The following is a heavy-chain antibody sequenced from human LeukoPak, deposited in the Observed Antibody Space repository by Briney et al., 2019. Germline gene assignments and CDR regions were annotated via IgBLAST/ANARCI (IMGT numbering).Heavy chain of an antibody. D-gene: IGHD6-6*01. CDR2: IYTSGST. CDR3: AREVIAARRGDIDI. Sequence: SQTLSLTCTVSGNSISSGDNYWSWIRQPAGKGLEWIRRIYTSGSTNYNPSRRSRVTISIDPSKNQFSLNLKSVTAAATAIYYCAREVIAARRGDIDIWGQGTVVSVSS. V-gene: IGHV4-61*02. CDR1: GNSISSGDNY. J-gene: IGHJ3*02.